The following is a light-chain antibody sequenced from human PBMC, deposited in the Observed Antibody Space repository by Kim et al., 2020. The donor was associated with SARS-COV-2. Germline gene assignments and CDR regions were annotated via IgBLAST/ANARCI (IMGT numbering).Light chain of an antibody. J-gene: IGLJ2*01. V-gene: IGLV3-19*01. CDR3: NSRDSNDNVV. Sequence: VALGQPVRITCLGDILRSYYASWYQQKPGLAPILVIYGKNNRPSGIPDRFSGSSSGNTASLTITGTQAGDEADYYCNSRDSNDNVVFGGGTQLTVL. CDR1: ILRSYY. CDR2: GKN.